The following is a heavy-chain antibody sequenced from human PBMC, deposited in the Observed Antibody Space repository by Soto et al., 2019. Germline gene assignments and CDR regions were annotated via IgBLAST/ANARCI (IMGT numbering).Heavy chain of an antibody. CDR2: IYYSGST. CDR3: ARAETRGLGYCTNGVCYEGNWFDP. CDR1: GGSISSSSYY. Sequence: PSETLSLTCTVSGGSISSSSYYWGWIRQPPGKGLEWIGSIYYSGSTYYNPSLKSRVTISVDTSKNQFSLKLCSVTAADTAVYYCARAETRGLGYCTNGVCYEGNWFDPWGQGTLVTVSS. V-gene: IGHV4-39*01. J-gene: IGHJ5*02. D-gene: IGHD2-8*01.